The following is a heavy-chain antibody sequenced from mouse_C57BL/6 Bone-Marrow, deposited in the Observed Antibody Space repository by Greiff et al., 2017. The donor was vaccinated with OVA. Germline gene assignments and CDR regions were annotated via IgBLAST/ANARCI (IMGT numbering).Heavy chain of an antibody. Sequence: QVQLQQSGPELVKPGASVKISCKASGYAFSSSWMNWVKQRPGKGLEWIGRIYPGDGDTTYNGKFKGKATLTADKSSSTAYMQLSSLTSEDSAVYCCRRSPLYYSNFAWFAYWGKGTLVTVSA. V-gene: IGHV1-82*01. J-gene: IGHJ3*01. CDR3: RRSPLYYSNFAWFAY. CDR1: GYAFSSSW. CDR2: IYPGDGDT. D-gene: IGHD2-5*01.